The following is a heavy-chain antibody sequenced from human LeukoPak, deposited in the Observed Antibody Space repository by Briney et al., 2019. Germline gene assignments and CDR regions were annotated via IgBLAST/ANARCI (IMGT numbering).Heavy chain of an antibody. V-gene: IGHV1-18*01. CDR1: GYRFTAYG. CDR2: TSIYNGKT. Sequence: GASVKVSCKASGYRFTAYGIGWVRQAPGHGLEWVGCTSIYNGKTYYTQRFQDRVSMTTDTSTSTVYMELRSLRSDDTAVYYCARVCHIVVVTAEGGWFDPWGQGTLVTVSS. J-gene: IGHJ5*02. CDR3: ARVCHIVVVTAEGGWFDP. D-gene: IGHD2-21*02.